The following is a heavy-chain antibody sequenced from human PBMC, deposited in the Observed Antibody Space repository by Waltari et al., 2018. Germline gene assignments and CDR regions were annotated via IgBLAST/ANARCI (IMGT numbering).Heavy chain of an antibody. CDR3: ARLPRGSVIIGAFDI. D-gene: IGHD3-22*01. J-gene: IGHJ3*02. CDR2: MYFSGTK. Sequence: VQLQESGPGLVKHSETLSLRCNVSGDSLRSHFWSWIRQAPGKGLEWIGHMYFSGTKDYNPSLKSRVAISIDTSKNHFSLNLRSVTAADTAIYYCARLPRGSVIIGAFDIWGQGTQVTVSS. V-gene: IGHV4-59*11. CDR1: GDSLRSHF.